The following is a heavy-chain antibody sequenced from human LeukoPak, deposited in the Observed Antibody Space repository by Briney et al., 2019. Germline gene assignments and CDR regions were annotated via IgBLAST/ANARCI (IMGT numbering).Heavy chain of an antibody. Sequence: GGSLRLSCAASGFTFNNYWIHWVRQVPGKGLVWVSRINNDGSSASYVDSVKGRFTISRDNAKNSLYLQMSNLRAEDTAVYFCGRGGGLDVWGQGATVTVSS. V-gene: IGHV3-74*01. CDR2: INNDGSSA. D-gene: IGHD3-16*01. CDR1: GFTFNNYW. CDR3: GRGGGLDV. J-gene: IGHJ6*02.